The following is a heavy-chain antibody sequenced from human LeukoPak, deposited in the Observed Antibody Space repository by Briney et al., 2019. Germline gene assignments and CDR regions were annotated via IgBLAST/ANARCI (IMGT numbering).Heavy chain of an antibody. J-gene: IGHJ1*01. CDR3: ARESEYYYYDASGYYPGYLHH. Sequence: GGSLRLSCAGSGFAFSSYSMNWVRQAPGKGLEWVSYISSSGTTIYYADSVKGRFTISRDNAENSLYLQMNSLRDEDTAVYYCARESEYYYYDASGYYPGYLHHWGQGTLVTVSS. D-gene: IGHD3-22*01. CDR1: GFAFSSYS. V-gene: IGHV3-48*02. CDR2: ISSSGTTI.